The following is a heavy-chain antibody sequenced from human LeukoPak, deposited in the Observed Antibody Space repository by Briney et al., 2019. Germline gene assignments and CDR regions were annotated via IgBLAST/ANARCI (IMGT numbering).Heavy chain of an antibody. V-gene: IGHV4-39*07. CDR3: ARACCDFWSGYYVYYYYYMDV. D-gene: IGHD3-3*01. CDR1: GGSTSSHSFY. Sequence: PSETLSLTCTVSGGSTSSHSFYWGWIRQPPGKGLEWIGSIYYSGNTYYNPSLKSRVTISVDTSKNQFSLKLSSVTAADTAVYYCARACCDFWSGYYVYYYYYMDVWGKGTTVTVPS. J-gene: IGHJ6*03. CDR2: IYYSGNT.